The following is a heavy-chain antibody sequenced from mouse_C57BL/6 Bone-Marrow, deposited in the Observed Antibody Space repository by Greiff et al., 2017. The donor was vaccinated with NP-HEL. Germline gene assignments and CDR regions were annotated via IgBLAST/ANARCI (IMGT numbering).Heavy chain of an antibody. Sequence: ESGPGLVKPSQSLSLTCSVTGYSITSGYYWNWIRQFPGNKLEWMGYISYDGSNNYNPSLKNRISITRDTSKNQFFLKLNSVTTEDTATYYCAREGDYGSSYGDFDYWGQGTTLTVSS. J-gene: IGHJ2*01. CDR2: ISYDGSN. CDR3: AREGDYGSSYGDFDY. D-gene: IGHD1-1*01. CDR1: GYSITSGYY. V-gene: IGHV3-6*01.